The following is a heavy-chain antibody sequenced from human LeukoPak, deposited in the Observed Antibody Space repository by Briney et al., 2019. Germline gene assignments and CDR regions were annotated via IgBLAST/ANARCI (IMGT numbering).Heavy chain of an antibody. V-gene: IGHV4-34*01. J-gene: IGHJ4*02. CDR1: GGSFSGHY. Sequence: SETLSLTCAVYGGSFSGHYWSWIRHPPGKGLEWIGEINHSGSTNYNPSLESRVTISVDTSKNHFSLKLSSVTAADTAVYYCASGQYYDLWSGYYVDWGQGTLVTVSA. D-gene: IGHD3-3*01. CDR2: INHSGST. CDR3: ASGQYYDLWSGYYVD.